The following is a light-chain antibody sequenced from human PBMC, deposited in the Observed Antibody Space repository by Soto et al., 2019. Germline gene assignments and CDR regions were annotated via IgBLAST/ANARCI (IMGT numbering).Light chain of an antibody. Sequence: EMVLTQSPGTLSLSPGKRATLSCRASQRVTSVHLAWYQQRPGQAPKLLIYGASNRASGVTERFTGSASGIDFNLTISRLRLEDSVTYYCQKYAASPLYTFGRWTKLEIE. CDR1: QRVTSVH. V-gene: IGKV3-20*01. CDR2: GAS. J-gene: IGKJ2*01. CDR3: QKYAASPLYT.